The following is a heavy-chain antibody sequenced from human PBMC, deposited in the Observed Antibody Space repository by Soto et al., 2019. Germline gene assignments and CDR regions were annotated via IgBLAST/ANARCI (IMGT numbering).Heavy chain of an antibody. CDR1: GLIFSGHG. V-gene: IGHV3-33*01. Sequence: GGSLGLSCAASGLIFSGHGMHWVRQAPGKGLQWVAVIRYDGSNIYYADSVKGRFTISRDNSKNTLYLQMNSLRAEDTAVYYCARDGVGATTFFGYFDYWGQGALVTVSS. CDR2: IRYDGSNI. J-gene: IGHJ4*02. D-gene: IGHD1-26*01. CDR3: ARDGVGATTFFGYFDY.